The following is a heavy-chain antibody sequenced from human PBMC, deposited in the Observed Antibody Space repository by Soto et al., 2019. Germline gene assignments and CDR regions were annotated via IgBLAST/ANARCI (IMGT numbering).Heavy chain of an antibody. CDR2: ITNSGSYI. CDR1: GFTFSSYT. D-gene: IGHD3-3*01. J-gene: IGHJ5*02. Sequence: EVQLVESGGGLVKPGGSLRLSCVASGFTFSSYTMNWVRQAPGKGLEWVSSITNSGSYIFYADSLKGRFAISRDNAKNSLYLQMNSLRAEDTAVYFCARGLGVSNWFDPWGQGTLVTVSS. V-gene: IGHV3-21*01. CDR3: ARGLGVSNWFDP.